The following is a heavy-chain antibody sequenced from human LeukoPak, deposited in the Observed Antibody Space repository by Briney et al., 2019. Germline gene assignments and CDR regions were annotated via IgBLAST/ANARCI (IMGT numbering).Heavy chain of an antibody. D-gene: IGHD2-2*01. CDR2: IKQDGSDK. J-gene: IGHJ4*02. CDR3: ARVLPVASRDY. V-gene: IGHV3-7*01. CDR1: GFTFSTYW. Sequence: GGSLRLSCAASGFTFSTYWMSWVRRAPGKGLEWVANIKQDGSDKFYVDSVKGRFTISRDNAKNSMYLQMNSLRAEDTAVYYCARVLPVASRDYWGQGTLVTVSS.